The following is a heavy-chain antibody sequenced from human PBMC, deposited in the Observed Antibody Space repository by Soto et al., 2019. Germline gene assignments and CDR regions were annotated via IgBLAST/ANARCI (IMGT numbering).Heavy chain of an antibody. CDR2: ISAYNGNT. CDR3: ASSTFYSISWSDYFDY. CDR1: GYTFTSYG. V-gene: IGHV1-18*01. D-gene: IGHD6-13*01. J-gene: IGHJ4*02. Sequence: GASVKVSCKASGYTFTSYGISWVRQAPGEGLEWMGWISAYNGNTNYAQKLQGRGTMTTDTSTSTAYMELRSLRSDDTAAYYCASSTFYSISWSDYFDYWGQGTLVTVSS.